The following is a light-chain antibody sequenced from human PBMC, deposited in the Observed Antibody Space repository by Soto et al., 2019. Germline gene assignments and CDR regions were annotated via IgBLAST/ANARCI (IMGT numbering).Light chain of an antibody. V-gene: IGKV1-5*03. Sequence: DIQMTQSPSTLSASVGDRVTLACRASQSINAWLAWYQQKPGKAPNLLIYQSSTLQIGVPSRFSGSGSGTEFTLTINSLQPDDFATYFCQHYDSDSSIAFGQGTRLEIK. CDR3: QHYDSDSSIA. CDR1: QSINAW. CDR2: QSS. J-gene: IGKJ5*01.